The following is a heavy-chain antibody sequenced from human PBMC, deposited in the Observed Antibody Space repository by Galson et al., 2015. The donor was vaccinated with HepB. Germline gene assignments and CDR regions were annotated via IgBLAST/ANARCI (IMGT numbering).Heavy chain of an antibody. CDR1: GGSFSGYY. D-gene: IGHD1-26*01. CDR2: INHSGST. Sequence: LSLTCAVYGGSFSGYYWTWIRQPPGKGLEWIGEINHSGSTNYNPSLKSRITISVDTSKNQFSLKLSSVTAADAAVYYCASVNSGSVRPPVYWGQGTLVTVSS. CDR3: ASVNSGSVRPPVY. J-gene: IGHJ4*02. V-gene: IGHV4-34*01.